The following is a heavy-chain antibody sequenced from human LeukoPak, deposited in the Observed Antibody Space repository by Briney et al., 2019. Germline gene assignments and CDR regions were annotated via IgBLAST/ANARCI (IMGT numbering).Heavy chain of an antibody. Sequence: GGSLRLSCAASGFTFSSYAMSWVRQAPGKGLEWVSAISGSGGSTYYADSVKGRVTISRDNSKNTLYLQMNSLRAEDTAVYYCAKANDSSGYYYPFDYWGQGTLVTVSS. CDR1: GFTFSSYA. CDR2: ISGSGGST. V-gene: IGHV3-23*01. D-gene: IGHD3-22*01. J-gene: IGHJ4*02. CDR3: AKANDSSGYYYPFDY.